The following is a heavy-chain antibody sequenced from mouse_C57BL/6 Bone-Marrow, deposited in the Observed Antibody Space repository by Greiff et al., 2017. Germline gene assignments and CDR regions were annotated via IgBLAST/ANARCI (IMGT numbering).Heavy chain of an antibody. CDR3: TTWIYDRTTGLAMDY. Sequence: EVQLQQSGAELVRPGPSVKLSCSSSGFNIKDDYMHWVKQRPEQGLEWIGWIDPENGDTEYASQFLGKRTITAKKSSNTAYLRLSSMASEDTAVYYCTTWIYDRTTGLAMDYWGQGTSVTVSS. J-gene: IGHJ4*01. CDR2: IDPENGDT. V-gene: IGHV14-4*01. D-gene: IGHD2-14*01. CDR1: GFNIKDDY.